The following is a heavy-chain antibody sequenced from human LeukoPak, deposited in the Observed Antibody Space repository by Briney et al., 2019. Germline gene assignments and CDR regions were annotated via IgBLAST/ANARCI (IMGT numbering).Heavy chain of an antibody. CDR1: GGSFSGYY. V-gene: IGHV4-34*01. CDR2: INHSGST. J-gene: IGHJ6*02. CDR3: ARVPLQLWRYYYGMDV. Sequence: TSETLSLTCAVYGGSFSGYYWSWIRQPPGKGLEWIGEINHSGSTNYNPSLKSRVTISVDTSKNQFSLKLSSVTAADTAVYYCARVPLQLWRYYYGMDVWGQGTTVTVSS. D-gene: IGHD5-18*01.